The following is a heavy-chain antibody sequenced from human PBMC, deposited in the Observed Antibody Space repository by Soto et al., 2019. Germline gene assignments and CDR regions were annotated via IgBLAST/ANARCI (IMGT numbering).Heavy chain of an antibody. V-gene: IGHV4-39*01. Sequence: PSETLSLTCTVSGGSISSSSYYWGWIRQPPGKGLEWIGSIYYSGSTYYNPSLKSRVTISVDTSKNQFSLKLSSVTAADTAVYYCARHEVPGYGCSGGSCLLTPLDYWGQGTLVTVSS. J-gene: IGHJ4*02. CDR1: GGSISSSSYY. CDR3: ARHEVPGYGCSGGSCLLTPLDY. CDR2: IYYSGST. D-gene: IGHD2-15*01.